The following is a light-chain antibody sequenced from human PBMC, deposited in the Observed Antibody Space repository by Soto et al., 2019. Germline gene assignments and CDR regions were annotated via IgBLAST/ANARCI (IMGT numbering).Light chain of an antibody. Sequence: DIVLTQSPATLSLSPGQTATLSCRASQSVSSYLAWYQQKAGQAPRLLIYEGSNRATGIPTRFSGSGSGTDFTLTISGLEPEDFAVYYCQQRNNWPWTFGQGNKGDIK. J-gene: IGKJ1*01. CDR1: QSVSSY. CDR2: EGS. V-gene: IGKV3-11*01. CDR3: QQRNNWPWT.